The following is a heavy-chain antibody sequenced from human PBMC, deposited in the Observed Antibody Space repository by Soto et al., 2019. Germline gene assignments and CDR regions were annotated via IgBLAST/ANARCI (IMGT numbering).Heavy chain of an antibody. Sequence: QVQLQESGPGLVKPSETLSLTCTVSGDSVTSDYWSWIRQPPGKRLEYIGFIYLGGSANYNPSLESRVTISPDKSKNQRSLRLTSVTAADTAVYYCTRGKWFPRGYGMDVWGRGTTVTVS. J-gene: IGHJ6*02. D-gene: IGHD3-22*01. CDR2: IYLGGSA. CDR3: TRGKWFPRGYGMDV. V-gene: IGHV4-59*02. CDR1: GDSVTSDY.